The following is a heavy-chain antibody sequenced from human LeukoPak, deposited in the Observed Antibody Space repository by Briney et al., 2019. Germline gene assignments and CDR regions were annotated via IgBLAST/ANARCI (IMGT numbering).Heavy chain of an antibody. CDR1: GGSISSISYF. D-gene: IGHD6-13*01. CDR3: ARGLLASSSWYYFDY. V-gene: IGHV4-39*07. J-gene: IGHJ4*02. CDR2: IYYSGST. Sequence: PSETLSLTCTVSGGSISSISYFWAWIRQPPGKGLEWIGSIYYSGSTYCNPSLKSRVTISVDTSKNQFSLKLSSVTAADTAVYYCARGLLASSSWYYFDYWGQGTLVTVSS.